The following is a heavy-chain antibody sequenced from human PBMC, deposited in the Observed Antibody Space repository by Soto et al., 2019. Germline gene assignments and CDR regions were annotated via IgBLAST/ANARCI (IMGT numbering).Heavy chain of an antibody. CDR2: IYYSGST. V-gene: IGHV4-30-4*01. CDR1: GGSISSGDYY. Sequence: SETLSLTCTVSGGSISSGDYYWSWTRQPPGKGLEWIGYIYYSGSTYYNPSLKSRVTISVDTSKNQFSLKLSSVTAADTAVYYCAREKYYYDSSGYHYWGQGTLVTVSS. D-gene: IGHD3-22*01. CDR3: AREKYYYDSSGYHY. J-gene: IGHJ4*02.